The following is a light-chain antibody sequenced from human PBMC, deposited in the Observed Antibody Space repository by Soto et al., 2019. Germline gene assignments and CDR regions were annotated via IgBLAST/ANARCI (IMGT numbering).Light chain of an antibody. Sequence: SVLTQLASVSRSPRESSTISCTGTSSDVVGYNYVSWYQQHPGKAPKLMIYDVSNRPSGVSNRFSGSKSGNTASLTISGLQAEDEADYYCSSYTSSSPYVFGTGTKVTVL. V-gene: IGLV2-14*01. CDR1: SSDVVGYNY. CDR2: DVS. J-gene: IGLJ1*01. CDR3: SSYTSSSPYV.